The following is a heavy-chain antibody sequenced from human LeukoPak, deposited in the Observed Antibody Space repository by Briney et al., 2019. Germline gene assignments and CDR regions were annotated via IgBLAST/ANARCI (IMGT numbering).Heavy chain of an antibody. D-gene: IGHD6-13*01. CDR2: ISGSGGAT. J-gene: IGHJ6*02. V-gene: IGHV3-23*01. CDR3: AKAPAAATKYYYGMDV. CDR1: GFTFNNYA. Sequence: PGGSLRLPCAASGFTFNNYAMSWVRQAPGKGLEWVSAISGSGGATYYADSVKGRFTISRANSKDTLFLHMNSLRVEDTAVYYCAKAPAAATKYYYGMDVWGQGTTVTVSS.